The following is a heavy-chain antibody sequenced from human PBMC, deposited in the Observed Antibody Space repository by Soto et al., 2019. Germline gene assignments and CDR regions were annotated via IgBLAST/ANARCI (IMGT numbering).Heavy chain of an antibody. D-gene: IGHD6-19*01. CDR2: IDWDDDK. CDR3: ARYSSGWLWDYFDY. J-gene: IGHJ4*02. CDR1: GFSLSTSGMC. Sequence: SGPTLVNLTQTLTLTCTFSGFSLSTSGMCVSWIRQPPGKALEWLARIDWDDDKYYSTSLKTRLTISKDTSKNQVVLTMTNMDPVDTATYYCARYSSGWLWDYFDYWGQGTLVTVSS. V-gene: IGHV2-70*11.